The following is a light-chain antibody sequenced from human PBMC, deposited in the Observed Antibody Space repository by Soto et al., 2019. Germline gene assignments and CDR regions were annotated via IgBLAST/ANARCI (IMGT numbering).Light chain of an antibody. V-gene: IGLV2-14*02. J-gene: IGLJ1*01. CDR2: EGT. Sequence: SVLTQPASVSGSPGQSITISCTETSSDVVTHNRVSWYQQHPGTAPKLMIYEGTKRPSGVTHRFSGSKSGNTASLTISGLQAEDEADYYCSSYATSSTLHLFGTGTKVTV. CDR1: SSDVVTHNR. CDR3: SSYATSSTLHL.